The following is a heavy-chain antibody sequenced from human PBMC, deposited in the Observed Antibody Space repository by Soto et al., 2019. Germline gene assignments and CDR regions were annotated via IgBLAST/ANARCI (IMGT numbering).Heavy chain of an antibody. Sequence: QITLKESGPTLVKPTQTLTLTCTLSGLSLSRNGVGVGWIRQPPGKALEWLALIYWDDEKLYSPSLKSRLTITKDTSKNQVVLTMTNMDPVDTATYYCAHREVVTGNFDSWGQGTLVTVSS. CDR2: IYWDDEK. V-gene: IGHV2-5*02. D-gene: IGHD2-21*02. CDR3: AHREVVTGNFDS. CDR1: GLSLSRNGVG. J-gene: IGHJ4*02.